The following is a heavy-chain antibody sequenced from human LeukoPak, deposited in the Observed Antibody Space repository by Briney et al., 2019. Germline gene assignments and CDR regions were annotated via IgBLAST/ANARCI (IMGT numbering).Heavy chain of an antibody. CDR3: AKDGRWELGGFDY. CDR2: ISGSGGST. V-gene: IGHV3-23*01. D-gene: IGHD1-26*01. Sequence: GGSLRLSCAASGFTFSSYAMSWVRQAPGKGLEWVPAISGSGGSTYYADSVKGRFTISRDNSKNTLYLQMNSLRAEDTAVYYCAKDGRWELGGFDYWGQGTLVTVSS. J-gene: IGHJ4*02. CDR1: GFTFSSYA.